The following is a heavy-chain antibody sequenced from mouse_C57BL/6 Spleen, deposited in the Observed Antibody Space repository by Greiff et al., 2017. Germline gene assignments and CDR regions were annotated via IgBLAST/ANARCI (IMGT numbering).Heavy chain of an antibody. J-gene: IGHJ1*03. CDR3: TPYYYGSRPYFAV. V-gene: IGHV14-4*01. CDR2: IDPEKGDT. D-gene: IGHD1-1*01. CDR1: GFNIKDDY. Sequence: VQLQQSGAELVRPGASVKLSCTASGFNIKDDYMHWVKQRPEQGLEWIGWIDPEKGDTEYASKFQGKATITADTSSNTAYLQLSSLTSEDTAVYYCTPYYYGSRPYFAVWGTETTVTVSS.